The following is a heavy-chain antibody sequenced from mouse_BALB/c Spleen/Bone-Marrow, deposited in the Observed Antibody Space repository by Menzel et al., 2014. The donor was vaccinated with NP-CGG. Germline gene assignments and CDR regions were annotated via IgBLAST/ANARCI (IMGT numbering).Heavy chain of an antibody. V-gene: IGHV1S22*01. CDR2: IYPGSGRT. D-gene: IGHD3-3*01. J-gene: IGHJ4*01. CDR1: GYTFTSYW. Sequence: LKDSGSELVRPGASVKLSCKASGYTFTSYWMHWGKQRPGQGLEWIGNIYPGSGRTNYDEKFKSKATLTVDTSSSTAYMQLSSLTSEDSAVYYCTRYVGYAMDYWGQGTSVTVSS. CDR3: TRYVGYAMDY.